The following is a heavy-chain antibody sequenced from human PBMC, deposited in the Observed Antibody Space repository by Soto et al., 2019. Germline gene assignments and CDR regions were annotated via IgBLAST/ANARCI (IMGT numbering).Heavy chain of an antibody. J-gene: IGHJ3*02. CDR1: GGTFSSYT. CDR2: IIPILGIA. V-gene: IGHV1-69*02. D-gene: IGHD6-19*01. CDR3: ARGLKAVAGTIDI. Sequence: QVPLVQSGAEVKKPGSSVKVSCKASGGTFSSYTISWVRQAPGQGLEWMGRIIPILGIANYAQKFQGRVTITADKSTSTAYMELSSLRSEDTAVYYCARGLKAVAGTIDIWGQGTMVTVSS.